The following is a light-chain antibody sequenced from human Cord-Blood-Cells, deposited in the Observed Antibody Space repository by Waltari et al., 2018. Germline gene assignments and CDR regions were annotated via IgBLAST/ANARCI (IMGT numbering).Light chain of an antibody. Sequence: EIVMTHSPATLSVSPGERATLSCRASQSVSSNLAWYQQKPAQAPRLLIYGASTRATGIAAMFSGSGSGTEFTLTISSLQSEAFAVDYCQQYNNCPYTFGQGTKLEIK. CDR3: QQYNNCPYT. CDR1: QSVSSN. V-gene: IGKV3-15*01. J-gene: IGKJ2*01. CDR2: GAS.